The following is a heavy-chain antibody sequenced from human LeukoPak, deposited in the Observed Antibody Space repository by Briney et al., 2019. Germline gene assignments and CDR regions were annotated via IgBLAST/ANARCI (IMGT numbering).Heavy chain of an antibody. CDR2: IIHSGNT. J-gene: IGHJ4*02. CDR3: TGYNIPYTFEF. CDR1: GGSISRGTW. V-gene: IGHV4-4*02. Sequence: PSGTLSLTCSVYGGSISRGTWWTWVRQSPGKGLQWIGDIIHSGNTNYNPSLRSRLTMPLDKSRNQLSLKLSSVTAADTAVYYCTGYNIPYTFEFWGQGTLVTVSS. D-gene: IGHD1-14*01.